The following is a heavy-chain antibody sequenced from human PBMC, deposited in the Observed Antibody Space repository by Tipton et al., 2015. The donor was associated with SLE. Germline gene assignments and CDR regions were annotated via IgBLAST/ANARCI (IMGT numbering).Heavy chain of an antibody. CDR3: ASLRTEYYYGSRADH. CDR2: INHSGST. J-gene: IGHJ4*02. Sequence: GLVKPSETLSLTCAVYGGSFSGYYWSWIRQPPGKGLEWIGEINHSGSTNYNPSLKSRVTISVDTSKNQFSLKLSSVTAADTAVYYCASLRTEYYYGSRADHWGQGTLVTVSS. D-gene: IGHD3-10*01. V-gene: IGHV4-34*01. CDR1: GGSFSGYY.